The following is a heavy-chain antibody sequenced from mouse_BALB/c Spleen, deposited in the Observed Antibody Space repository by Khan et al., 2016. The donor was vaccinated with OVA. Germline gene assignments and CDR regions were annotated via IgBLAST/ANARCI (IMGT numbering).Heavy chain of an antibody. CDR3: ESRIYNVNYTIPRAN. Sequence: QVQLQQSGAGLVKPGASVKLSCKASGYTFTEYIIHWVKQRSGQGLEWIGWFYPGIGSIEYNEKFKDKATLTADKSSSTVYMELSRLTSDDSAVYSFESRIYNVNYTIPRANWGQETSAPAPS. V-gene: IGHV1-62-2*01. D-gene: IGHD2-1*01. CDR1: GYTFTEYI. CDR2: FYPGIGSI. J-gene: IGHJ4*01.